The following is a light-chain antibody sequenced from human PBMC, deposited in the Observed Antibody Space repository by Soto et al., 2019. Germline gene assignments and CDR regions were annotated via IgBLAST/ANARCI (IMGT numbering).Light chain of an antibody. CDR1: QSVSSNY. CDR3: QQYGSSPWT. Sequence: EIVLTQSPGTLSLSPGERATLSCRASQSVSSNYLAWHQQKPGQAPRLLIYDASSRATGIPDRFSGSGSGTDFTLTISRLEPEDXAVYYCQQYGSSPWTFGQGTKVEIK. V-gene: IGKV3-20*01. CDR2: DAS. J-gene: IGKJ1*01.